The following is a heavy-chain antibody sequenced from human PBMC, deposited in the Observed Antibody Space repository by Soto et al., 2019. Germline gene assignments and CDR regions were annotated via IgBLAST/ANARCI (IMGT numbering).Heavy chain of an antibody. CDR3: ARALLRDYFDY. CDR2: ISAYNGNT. D-gene: IGHD1-26*01. V-gene: IGHV1-18*01. Sequence: QVQLVQSGAEVKKPGASVKVSCKASGYTFTSYGISWVRQAPGQGLEWMGWISAYNGNTNYAPKLQGRVTMTTDTSTITDYMELRSLRSDDTAVYYCARALLRDYFDYWGQGTLVTVSS. CDR1: GYTFTSYG. J-gene: IGHJ4*02.